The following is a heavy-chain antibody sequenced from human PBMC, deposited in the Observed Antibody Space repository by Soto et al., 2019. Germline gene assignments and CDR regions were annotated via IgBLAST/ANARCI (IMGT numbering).Heavy chain of an antibody. CDR1: GFTFSSYW. CDR3: VRVADGDWGVFDY. CDR2: VNRDESTI. D-gene: IGHD4-17*01. V-gene: IGHV3-74*01. J-gene: IGHJ4*02. Sequence: EVHLVESGGGLVQPGGSLRLSCAASGFTFSSYWIHWVRQVPGKGLVWVSRVNRDESTISYADSVKGRFSISRDNAKNTVYLQMNSLRAEDTAVYYCVRVADGDWGVFDYWGQGTLVTVSS.